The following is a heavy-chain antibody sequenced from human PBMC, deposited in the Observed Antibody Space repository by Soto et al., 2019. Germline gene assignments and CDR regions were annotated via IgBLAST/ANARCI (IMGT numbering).Heavy chain of an antibody. CDR1: GGTFGNSA. J-gene: IGHJ5*02. CDR3: ARDGDPQSAFWSGPLGGGRFDP. V-gene: IGHV1-69*12. CDR2: IVPMFGTA. D-gene: IGHD3-3*01. Sequence: QVQLVQSGAEVKKPGSSVNVSCKTSGGTFGNSAVTWVRQAPGQGLEWLGGIVPMFGTANYAQKFQGRVTITAXXXTXXADRELNSLKTDDTAVYYCARDGDPQSAFWSGPLGGGRFDPWGQGTLVTVSS.